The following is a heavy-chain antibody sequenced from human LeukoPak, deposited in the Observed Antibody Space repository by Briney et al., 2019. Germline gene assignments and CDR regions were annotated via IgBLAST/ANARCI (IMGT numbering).Heavy chain of an antibody. CDR2: TSSSSSYI. CDR3: ARDQLLWFGAQSYYYMDV. CDR1: GFTFSSYS. D-gene: IGHD3-10*01. Sequence: GGSLRLSCAASGFTFSSYSMNWVRQAPGKGLEWVSSTSSSSSYIYYADSVKGRFTISRDNAKNSLYLQMNSLRAEDTAVYYCARDQLLWFGAQSYYYMDVWGKGTTVTVSS. V-gene: IGHV3-21*01. J-gene: IGHJ6*03.